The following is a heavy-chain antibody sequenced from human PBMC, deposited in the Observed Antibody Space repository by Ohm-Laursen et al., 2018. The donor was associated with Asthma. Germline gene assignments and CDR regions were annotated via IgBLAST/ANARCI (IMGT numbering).Heavy chain of an antibody. CDR1: NGSVRGHY. J-gene: IGHJ4*02. V-gene: IGHV4-59*02. CDR3: ARLDWAQSMFDS. D-gene: IGHD3-9*01. CDR2: MFSSGGA. Sequence: SETLSLTCTVFNGSVRGHYWTWVRQRPGRELEWIAYMFSSGGANYNPSLNSRVTLSTDTSTNQVSLRMSSVTAADTAVYFCARLDWAQSMFDSWGQGTLVTVSS.